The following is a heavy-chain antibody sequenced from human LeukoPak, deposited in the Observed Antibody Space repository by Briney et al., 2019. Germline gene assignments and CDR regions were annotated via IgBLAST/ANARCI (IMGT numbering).Heavy chain of an antibody. CDR1: GFTFXSYA. Sequence: XAXXGFTFXSYAMHWVRQAPGKGLEWVALISYDGSSKYYADSVKGRFTISRDNSKNTLYLQMNSLRAEDTAGYYCAXXIVGXXXAYWGQXTXVTVSS. CDR3: AXXIVGXXXAY. D-gene: IGHD3-16*02. J-gene: IGHJ4*02. V-gene: IGHV3-30*04. CDR2: ISYDGSSK.